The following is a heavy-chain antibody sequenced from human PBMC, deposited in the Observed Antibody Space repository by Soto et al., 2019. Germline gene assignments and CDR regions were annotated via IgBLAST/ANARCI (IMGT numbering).Heavy chain of an antibody. V-gene: IGHV2-5*02. CDR3: AHRRLECSSGTCYVIGAEGYLQH. D-gene: IGHD2-15*01. CDR1: GFSLSTGGVG. CDR2: IYWDDSK. J-gene: IGHJ1*01. Sequence: QITLEESGPTVVKPTQTLTLTCTFSGFSLSTGGVGVGWIRQPPGEALEWLALIYWDDSKRYSPSLESRLTITKDTSKNQVVLTMTNMDPVDTATYYCAHRRLECSSGTCYVIGAEGYLQHWGQGTLVTVSS.